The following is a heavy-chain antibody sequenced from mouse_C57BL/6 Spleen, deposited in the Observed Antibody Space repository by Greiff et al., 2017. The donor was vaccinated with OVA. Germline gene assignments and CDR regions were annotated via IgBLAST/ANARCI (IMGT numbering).Heavy chain of an antibody. Sequence: QVQLQQSGAVLVRPGTSVKVSCKASGYAFTNYLIEWAKQRPGQGLEWIGVINPGSGGTNYNEKFKGKATLTADKSSSTAYMQLSSLTSEDSAVYFCARKKGLSYAMDYWGQGTSVTVSS. J-gene: IGHJ4*01. V-gene: IGHV1-54*01. D-gene: IGHD2-2*01. CDR2: INPGSGGT. CDR3: ARKKGLSYAMDY. CDR1: GYAFTNYL.